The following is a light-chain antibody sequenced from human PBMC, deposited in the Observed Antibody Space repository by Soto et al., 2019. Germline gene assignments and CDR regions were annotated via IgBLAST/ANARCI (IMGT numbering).Light chain of an antibody. J-gene: IGKJ1*01. CDR1: QDTSNY. CDR2: KAS. Sequence: DIQMTHSPSSLSASVGDRVTITCQASQDTSNYLNWYQQKPGKAPKLLIYKASRLERGVPSRFSGSESGTEFTLTITSLQADDFATYYCQQYDKYWTFGQGTKVDIK. V-gene: IGKV1-5*03. CDR3: QQYDKYWT.